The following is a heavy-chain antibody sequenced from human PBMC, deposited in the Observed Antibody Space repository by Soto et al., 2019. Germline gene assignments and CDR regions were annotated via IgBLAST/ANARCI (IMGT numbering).Heavy chain of an antibody. V-gene: IGHV4-59*01. Sequence: QVQLEESGPGLAKPSETLSLTCTLSGASITSSYWTWIRQPPGMGLEWIGSVYHVGNTNSNPSLRSRLTMSVYTSKNQLSLRLTSVTTADTAVYYCAREDKKAAPGTFGTNNLDVWGQGTAVTVSS. D-gene: IGHD6-13*01. J-gene: IGHJ6*02. CDR3: AREDKKAAPGTFGTNNLDV. CDR1: GASITSSY. CDR2: VYHVGNT.